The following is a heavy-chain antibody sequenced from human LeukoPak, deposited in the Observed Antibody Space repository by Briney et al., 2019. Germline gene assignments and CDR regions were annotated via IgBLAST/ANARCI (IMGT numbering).Heavy chain of an antibody. J-gene: IGHJ3*02. CDR1: GFTVSSNY. V-gene: IGHV3-66*02. D-gene: IGHD3-22*01. Sequence: GGSLRLSCAASGFTVSSNYMSWVRQAPGKGLEWVSVIYSGGSTYYADSVKGRFTISRDNSKNTLYLQMNSLRAEDTAVYYCASPYYYDSSGPNAFDIWGQGTMDTVSS. CDR3: ASPYYYDSSGPNAFDI. CDR2: IYSGGST.